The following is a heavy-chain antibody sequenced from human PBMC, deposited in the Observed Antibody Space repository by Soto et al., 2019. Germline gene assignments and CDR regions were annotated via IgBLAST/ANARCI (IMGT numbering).Heavy chain of an antibody. CDR3: ARLYDFWSGSDTYYFDY. V-gene: IGHV4-34*01. CDR2: IYYSGST. CDR1: GGSFSGYY. Sequence: PSETLSLTCAVYGGSFSGYYWSWIRQPPGKGLEWIGSIYYSGSTYYNPSLKSRVTISVDTSKNQFSLKLSSVTAADTAVYYCARLYDFWSGSDTYYFDYWGQGTLVTVSS. D-gene: IGHD3-3*01. J-gene: IGHJ4*02.